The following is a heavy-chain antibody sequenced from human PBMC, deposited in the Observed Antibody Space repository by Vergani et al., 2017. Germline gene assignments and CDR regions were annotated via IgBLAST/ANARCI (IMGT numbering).Heavy chain of an antibody. V-gene: IGHV4-59*10. CDR2: IYTSGSI. CDR1: GGSFSGYY. J-gene: IGHJ3*02. CDR3: ARVGYYDSSGKEAFDI. D-gene: IGHD3-22*01. Sequence: QVQLQQWGAGLLKPSETLSLTCAVYGGSFSGYYWSWIRQPAGKGLEWIGRIYTSGSINYNPSLKSRVTMSVDTSKNQFSLKLSSVTAADTAVFYCARVGYYDSSGKEAFDIWGQGTMVTVSS.